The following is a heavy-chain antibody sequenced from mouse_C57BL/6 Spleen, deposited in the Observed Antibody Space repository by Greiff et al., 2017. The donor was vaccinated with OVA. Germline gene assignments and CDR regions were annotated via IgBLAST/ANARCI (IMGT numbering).Heavy chain of an antibody. V-gene: IGHV1-72*01. D-gene: IGHD1-1*01. CDR2: IDPNSGGT. J-gene: IGHJ2*01. CDR3: ARGGITTVVEVYFDY. CDR1: GYTFTSYW. Sequence: QVQLQQPGAELVKPGASVKLSCKASGYTFTSYWMHWVKQRPGRGLEWIGRIDPNSGGTKHNEKFKSKATLTVDKPSSTAYMQLSSLTSEDSAVYYCARGGITTVVEVYFDYWGQGTTLTVSS.